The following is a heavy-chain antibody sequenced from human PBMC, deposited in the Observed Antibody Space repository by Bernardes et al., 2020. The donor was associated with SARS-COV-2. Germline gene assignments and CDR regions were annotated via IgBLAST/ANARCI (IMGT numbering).Heavy chain of an antibody. D-gene: IGHD1-26*01. CDR1: GYTFTSYS. J-gene: IGHJ4*02. V-gene: IGHV1-18*04. CDR2: LSGDNGHT. Sequence: ASVKVSCKASGYTFTSYSINWVRQAPGQGLEWMGWLSGDNGHTDYAQKVQGRVTMTTDTSTSTAYMELRSLRSDDTAVYHCARGRGTGSWNFDYWGQGTLVTVSS. CDR3: ARGRGTGSWNFDY.